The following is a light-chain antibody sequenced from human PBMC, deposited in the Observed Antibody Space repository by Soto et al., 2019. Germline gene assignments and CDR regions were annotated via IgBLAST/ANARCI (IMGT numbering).Light chain of an antibody. CDR1: QSVRSD. CDR3: QQYNNWPPWT. J-gene: IGKJ1*01. Sequence: EIVMTQSPATLSVSPGERATLSCRATQSVRSDVAWYQQKPGQAPRLLIYGASTRATGTPARFSGSGSGTEFTLTISSLQSEDFAVYYCQQYNNWPPWTFGQGTKVDIK. CDR2: GAS. V-gene: IGKV3-15*01.